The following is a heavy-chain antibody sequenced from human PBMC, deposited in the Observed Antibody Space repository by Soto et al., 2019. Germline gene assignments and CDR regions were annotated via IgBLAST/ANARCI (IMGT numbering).Heavy chain of an antibody. CDR1: GGSFSGYY. V-gene: IGHV4-34*01. CDR2: INHSGST. J-gene: IGHJ5*02. CDR3: ARGLVSNQEIGYCSGGSCYSGWFDP. Sequence: SETLSLTCAVYGGSFSGYYWSWIRQPPGKGLEWIGEINHSGSTNYNPSLKSRVTISVDTSKNQFSLKLSSVTAADTAVYYCARGLVSNQEIGYCSGGSCYSGWFDPWGQGTLVTVSS. D-gene: IGHD2-15*01.